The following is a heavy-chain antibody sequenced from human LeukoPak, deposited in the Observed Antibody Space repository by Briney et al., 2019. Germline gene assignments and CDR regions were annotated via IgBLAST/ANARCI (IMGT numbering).Heavy chain of an antibody. Sequence: GGSLRLSCAASGFTFSSYEMNWARQAPGKGLEWVSYISSSGSTIYYADSVKGRFTISRDNAKNSLYLQMNSLRAEDTAVYYCAREMGGYPFDYWGQGTLVTVSS. CDR1: GFTFSSYE. V-gene: IGHV3-48*03. CDR3: AREMGGYPFDY. J-gene: IGHJ4*02. CDR2: ISSSGSTI. D-gene: IGHD5-12*01.